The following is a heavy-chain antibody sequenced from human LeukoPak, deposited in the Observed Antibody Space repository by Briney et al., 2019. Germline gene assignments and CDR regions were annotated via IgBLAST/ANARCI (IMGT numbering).Heavy chain of an antibody. CDR1: GCSISSGYY. D-gene: IGHD4-17*01. J-gene: IGHJ4*02. Sequence: SETLSLPCAVSGCSISSGYYWGWTRQPPGKGLEWIGSIYHSGSTYYNPSLKSRVTISVDTSKNQFSLKLSSVTAADTAVYYCARHATTVTVYYFDYWGQGTLVTVSS. V-gene: IGHV4-38-2*01. CDR3: ARHATTVTVYYFDY. CDR2: IYHSGST.